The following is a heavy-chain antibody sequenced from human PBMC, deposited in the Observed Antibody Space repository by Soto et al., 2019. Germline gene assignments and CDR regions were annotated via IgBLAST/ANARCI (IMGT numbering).Heavy chain of an antibody. Sequence: EVQLVESGGGLVQPGGSLRLSCAASGFTFTSYWMHWVRQAPGKGLVWVSRIDTDGSTTSYADAVKGRFTIPRDNAKNTLELQMSSLSAEDTAVYYCARASAVAGTGGFYWGQGILVTVSS. CDR3: ARASAVAGTGGFY. CDR2: IDTDGSTT. D-gene: IGHD6-19*01. J-gene: IGHJ4*02. CDR1: GFTFTSYW. V-gene: IGHV3-74*01.